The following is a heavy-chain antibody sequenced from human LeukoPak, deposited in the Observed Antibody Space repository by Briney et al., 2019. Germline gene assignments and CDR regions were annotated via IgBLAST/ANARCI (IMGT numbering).Heavy chain of an antibody. Sequence: PSETLSLTCTVSGDSIGSSSYYWGWIRQPPGKGLEWIGSIYYSGSTYYNPSLKSRVTISVDTSKNQFSLKLSSVTAADTAVYYCARDLEGGSGSYLDYWGQGTLVTVSS. CDR1: GDSIGSSSYY. V-gene: IGHV4-39*07. D-gene: IGHD3-10*01. CDR3: ARDLEGGSGSYLDY. CDR2: IYYSGST. J-gene: IGHJ4*02.